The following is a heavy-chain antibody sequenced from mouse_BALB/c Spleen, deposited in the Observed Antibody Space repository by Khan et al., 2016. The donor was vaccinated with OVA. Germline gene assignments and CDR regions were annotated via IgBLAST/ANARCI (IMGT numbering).Heavy chain of an antibody. V-gene: IGHV1-52*01. J-gene: IGHJ3*01. CDR2: LDPYDSET. Sequence: QVQLKQSGAELVRPGASVKLSCEASGYTFTSYWMNWVKQSPEQGLEWIGRLDPYDSETHYNQNFKDKAILTVEKSSSTAYMQLSSLTSDDSAVYYCARNPFAYWGQGTLVTVSA. CDR1: GYTFTSYW. CDR3: ARNPFAY.